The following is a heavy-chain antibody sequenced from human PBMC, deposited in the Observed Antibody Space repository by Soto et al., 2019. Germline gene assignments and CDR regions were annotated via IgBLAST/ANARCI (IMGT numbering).Heavy chain of an antibody. CDR3: ARSDYYGSGGEAYFDY. Sequence: QVQLQESGPGLVKPSQTLSLTCTVSGGSISSGDYYWSWIRQPPGKGLEWIGYIYYSGSTYYNPSLKSRVIISVDTSKNQFSLKLSSVTAADTAVYYCARSDYYGSGGEAYFDYWGQGTLVTVSS. D-gene: IGHD3-10*01. J-gene: IGHJ4*02. V-gene: IGHV4-30-4*01. CDR2: IYYSGST. CDR1: GGSISSGDYY.